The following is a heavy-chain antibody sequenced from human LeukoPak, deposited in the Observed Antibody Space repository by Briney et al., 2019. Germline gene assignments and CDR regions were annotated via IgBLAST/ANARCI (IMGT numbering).Heavy chain of an antibody. V-gene: IGHV3-33*01. D-gene: IGHD4-17*01. CDR3: ARDFGTTVTTFGAVDI. CDR2: IWDDGNKK. Sequence: GRSLRLCCAASGFTFSHYGMHWGRQAPGKGLEWVALIWDDGNKKSHADTVKGRFTISRDNSKNTLYLQMNSLRAEDTAVYYCARDFGTTVTTFGAVDIWGQGTKVIVSS. J-gene: IGHJ3*02. CDR1: GFTFSHYG.